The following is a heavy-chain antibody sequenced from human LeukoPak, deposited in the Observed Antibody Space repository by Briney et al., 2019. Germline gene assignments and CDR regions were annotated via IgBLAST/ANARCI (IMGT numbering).Heavy chain of an antibody. Sequence: PGESLKISCKGSGYSFTNYWITWVRQMPRKGLEWMGRIDPTDSYATYSPSFQGHVTISADKSITTAYLQWSSLKASDTAVYFCARWRGGSSFDYWGQGTLVTVSS. CDR1: GYSFTNYW. CDR3: ARWRGGSSFDY. V-gene: IGHV5-10-1*01. J-gene: IGHJ4*02. CDR2: IDPTDSYA. D-gene: IGHD1-26*01.